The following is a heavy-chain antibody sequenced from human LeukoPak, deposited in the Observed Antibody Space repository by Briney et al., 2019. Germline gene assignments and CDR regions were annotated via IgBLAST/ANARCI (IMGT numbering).Heavy chain of an antibody. CDR1: GFTFSSYG. CDR2: IRYDGSNK. CDR3: ARDGGATVVTPFNY. J-gene: IGHJ4*02. V-gene: IGHV3-33*01. D-gene: IGHD2-21*01. Sequence: PGRSLRLSCAASGFTFSSYGMHWVRQAPGKGLEWVAVIRYDGSNKYYADSVKGRFTISRDNSKNTLYLQMSSLRAEDTAVYYCARDGGATVVTPFNYWGQGTLVTVSS.